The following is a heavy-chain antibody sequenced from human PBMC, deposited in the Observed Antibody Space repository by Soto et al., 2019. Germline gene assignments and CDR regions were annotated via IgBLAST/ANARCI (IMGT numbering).Heavy chain of an antibody. CDR2: INPNSGGT. CDR3: ARQRVAAAGTYYYGMDV. Sequence: ASVKVSCKASGYTFTGYYMHWVRQAPGQGLEWMGWINPNSGGTNYAQKFQGRVTMTRDTSISTAYMELSRLRSDDTAVYYCARQRVAAAGTYYYGMDVWGQGTTVTVSS. CDR1: GYTFTGYY. J-gene: IGHJ6*02. D-gene: IGHD6-13*01. V-gene: IGHV1-2*02.